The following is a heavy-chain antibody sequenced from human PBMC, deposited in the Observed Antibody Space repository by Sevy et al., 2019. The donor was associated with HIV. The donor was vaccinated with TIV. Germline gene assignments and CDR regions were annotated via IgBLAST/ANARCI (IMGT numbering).Heavy chain of an antibody. V-gene: IGHV3-7*01. D-gene: IGHD2-2*02. CDR3: ARDPSPSAIPFHTFDI. Sequence: GEALKISCATSGFTFSIYWMSWVRQAPGKGLEWVANIKQDGTEKYYMDSVKARFTISRDNAKNSLYLQMNNLRAEDTAVYYCARDPSPSAIPFHTFDIWGQGTMVTVSS. J-gene: IGHJ3*02. CDR1: GFTFSIYW. CDR2: IKQDGTEK.